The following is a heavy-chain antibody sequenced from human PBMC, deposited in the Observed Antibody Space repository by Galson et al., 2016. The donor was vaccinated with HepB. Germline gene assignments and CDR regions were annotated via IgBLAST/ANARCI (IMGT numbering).Heavy chain of an antibody. Sequence: SLRLSCAASGFTFSSYAMSWVRQAPGKGLEWVSAISGSGGSPYYADSVKGRFTISRDNSKNTLSLQMNSLRAEDTAVYYCAKNDILAGYSAFDYWGQGTLVTVSS. D-gene: IGHD3-9*01. CDR1: GFTFSSYA. CDR3: AKNDILAGYSAFDY. V-gene: IGHV3-23*01. J-gene: IGHJ4*02. CDR2: ISGSGGSP.